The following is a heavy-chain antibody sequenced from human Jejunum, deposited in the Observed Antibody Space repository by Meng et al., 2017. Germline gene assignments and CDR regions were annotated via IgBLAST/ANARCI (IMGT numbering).Heavy chain of an antibody. CDR1: DASKSNANPY. J-gene: IGHJ2*01. Sequence: PGLHKPSQPLPLNGTVSDASKSNANPYSTWIRQHPGKGLEWIGYIYYRASTYYNPSLQSLVTISIGMSEKQFSLKLTSLTAADPAVSYCARVNWPYSSWYFDLWGRGTLVTVSS. V-gene: IGHV4-31*01. CDR3: ARVNWPYSSWYFDL. D-gene: IGHD1-1*01. CDR2: IYYRAST.